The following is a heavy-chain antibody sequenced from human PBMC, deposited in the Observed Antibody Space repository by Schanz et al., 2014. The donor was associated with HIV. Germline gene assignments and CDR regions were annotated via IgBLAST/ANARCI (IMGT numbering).Heavy chain of an antibody. D-gene: IGHD5-12*01. CDR2: ISTSSTYI. J-gene: IGHJ4*02. Sequence: ELQLAESGGRLEQPGGSLRLSCAASGFIFSDYSMNWVRQAPGKGLEWVSSISTSSTYIYYADSVKGRFTISRDNAKNSLFLQMNSLRAEDTAVYYCARGRDGYNSVYFDYWGQGTLVTVSS. CDR3: ARGRDGYNSVYFDY. V-gene: IGHV3-21*01. CDR1: GFIFSDYS.